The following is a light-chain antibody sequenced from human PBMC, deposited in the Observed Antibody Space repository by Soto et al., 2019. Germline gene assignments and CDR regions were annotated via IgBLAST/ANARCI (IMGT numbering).Light chain of an antibody. CDR2: DNN. CDR1: SSNIGNNY. J-gene: IGLJ2*01. V-gene: IGLV1-51*01. CDR3: GTWDSSLSVKV. Sequence: QAVVTQPPSVSAAPGQKVTISCSGSSSNIGNNYVSWYQQVPGTAPKLLIYDNNKRPSGIPDRFSGSKSGTSATLGITGLQTGDEADYYCGTWDSSLSVKVFGGGTKLTVL.